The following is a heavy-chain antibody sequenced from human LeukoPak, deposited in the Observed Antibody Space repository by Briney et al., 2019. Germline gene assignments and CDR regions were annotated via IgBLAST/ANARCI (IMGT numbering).Heavy chain of an antibody. Sequence: SVTLSLTCTVSGGSISSYYWSWIRQPPGKRLEGIGYKYYSGCTNYNPSLKSRVTISVDTSKNPFSLTMSSVTAADTAVYYCARVDPDSSSTLEVFDYWGQGDLGTV. CDR2: KYYSGCT. CDR3: ARVDPDSSSTLEVFDY. J-gene: IGHJ4*02. D-gene: IGHD6-6*01. CDR1: GGSISSYY. V-gene: IGHV4-59*01.